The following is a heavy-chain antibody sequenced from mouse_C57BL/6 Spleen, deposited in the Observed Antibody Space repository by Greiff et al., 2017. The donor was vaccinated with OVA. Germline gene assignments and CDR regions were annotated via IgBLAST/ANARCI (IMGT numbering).Heavy chain of an antibody. CDR2: IYPGDGDT. CDR1: GYAFSSYW. D-gene: IGHD1-1*01. J-gene: IGHJ1*03. Sequence: VQLQQSGAELVKPGASVKISCKASGYAFSSYWMNWVKQRPGKGLEWIGQIYPGDGDTNYNGKFKGKATLTADKSSSTAYMQLSSLTSEDSAVYFCAGDGSSLYWYFDVWGTGTTVTVSS. V-gene: IGHV1-80*01. CDR3: AGDGSSLYWYFDV.